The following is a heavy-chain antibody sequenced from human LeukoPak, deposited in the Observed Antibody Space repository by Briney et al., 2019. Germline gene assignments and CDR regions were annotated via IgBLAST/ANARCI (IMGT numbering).Heavy chain of an antibody. D-gene: IGHD6-6*01. J-gene: IGHJ4*02. CDR2: ISGSGGTT. V-gene: IGHV3-23*01. CDR3: ARDASSSSPNVPDY. Sequence: GGSLRLSCTASGFTFSGYAMSRVRQAPGKGLECGSTISGSGGTTYYADSVKGRFTISRDNSKTPLYLQMNSLRAEDTAVYYCARDASSSSPNVPDYWGQGTLVTVSS. CDR1: GFTFSGYA.